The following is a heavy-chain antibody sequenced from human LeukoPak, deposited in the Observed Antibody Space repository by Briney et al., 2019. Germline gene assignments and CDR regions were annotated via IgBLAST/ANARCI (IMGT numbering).Heavy chain of an antibody. CDR3: ARGTSCRGGSCYSDGYMDV. CDR2: INPNSGGT. D-gene: IGHD2-15*01. CDR1: GYTFTGYY. V-gene: IGHV1-2*02. Sequence: ASVKVSCKASGYTFTGYYMHWLRQAPGQGLEWMGWINPNSGGTNYAQKFQGRVTMTRDTSISTAYMELSSLRSEDTAVYCCARGTSCRGGSCYSDGYMDVWGKGTTVTVFS. J-gene: IGHJ6*03.